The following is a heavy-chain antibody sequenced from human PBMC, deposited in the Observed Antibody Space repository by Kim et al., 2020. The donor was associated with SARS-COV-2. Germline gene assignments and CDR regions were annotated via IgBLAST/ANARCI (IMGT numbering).Heavy chain of an antibody. Sequence: GGSLRLSCTASGFTFIGHAMHWVRQAPGKGLVWVSRIDGGVGTISYADSVRGRFTISRDNSKNTLYLQMNALRAEDTAVYYCPKRRLTSVWDYFDYWSQG. CDR1: GFTFIGHA. D-gene: IGHD3-9*01. CDR2: IDGGVGTI. CDR3: PKRRLTSVWDYFDY. J-gene: IGHJ4*02. V-gene: IGHV3-74*01.